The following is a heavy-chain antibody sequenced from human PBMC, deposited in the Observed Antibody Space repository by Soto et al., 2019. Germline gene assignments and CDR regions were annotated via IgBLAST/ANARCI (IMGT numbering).Heavy chain of an antibody. CDR3: ARVVRSEWLSEAFDP. D-gene: IGHD3-3*01. CDR1: GFTFSSYS. J-gene: IGHJ5*02. Sequence: GGSLRLSCAASGFTFSSYSMNWVRQAPGKGLEWVSSISSSSSYIYYADSVKGRFTISRDNAKNSLYLQMNSLRAEDTAVYYCARVVRSEWLSEAFDPWGQGTLVTVSS. CDR2: ISSSSSYI. V-gene: IGHV3-21*01.